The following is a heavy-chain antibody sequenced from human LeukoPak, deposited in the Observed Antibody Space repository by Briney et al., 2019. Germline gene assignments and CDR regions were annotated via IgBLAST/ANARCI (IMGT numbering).Heavy chain of an antibody. D-gene: IGHD4-11*01. Sequence: GGSLRLSCEVSGVTVTSSYMSWVRQAPGKGLEWVFVIYSGGDTYYADSVKGRCTVSRDISKNTLYLQMNSLRAEDTAVYYCARGNTGYNSNWGRDFDCWGQGTLVTVSS. J-gene: IGHJ4*02. CDR3: ARGNTGYNSNWGRDFDC. V-gene: IGHV3-66*01. CDR2: IYSGGDT. CDR1: GVTVTSSY.